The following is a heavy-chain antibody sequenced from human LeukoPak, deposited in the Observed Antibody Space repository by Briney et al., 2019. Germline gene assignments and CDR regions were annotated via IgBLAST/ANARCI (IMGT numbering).Heavy chain of an antibody. Sequence: GGSLRLSCAASGFTFSSYWMSWVRQAPGKGLEWVANIKQDGSEKYYVDSVKGRFTISRDNAKNSLYLQMNSLRAEDTAVYYCARAVLRTYYYGSGGFDYWGQGTLVTVSS. V-gene: IGHV3-7*01. D-gene: IGHD3-10*01. CDR1: GFTFSSYW. CDR3: ARAVLRTYYYGSGGFDY. CDR2: IKQDGSEK. J-gene: IGHJ4*02.